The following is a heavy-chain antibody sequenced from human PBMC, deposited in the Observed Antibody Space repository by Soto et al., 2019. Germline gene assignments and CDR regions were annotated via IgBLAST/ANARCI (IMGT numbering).Heavy chain of an antibody. Sequence: PVGSLRLSCAASGFTFSSYAMSWVRQAPGKGLEWVSAISGSGGSTYYADSVKGRFTISRDNSKNTLYLQMNSLRAEDTAVYYCAKSYYYDSSGYPTLIDYWGQGTLVTVSS. V-gene: IGHV3-23*01. CDR3: AKSYYYDSSGYPTLIDY. J-gene: IGHJ4*02. CDR1: GFTFSSYA. D-gene: IGHD3-22*01. CDR2: ISGSGGST.